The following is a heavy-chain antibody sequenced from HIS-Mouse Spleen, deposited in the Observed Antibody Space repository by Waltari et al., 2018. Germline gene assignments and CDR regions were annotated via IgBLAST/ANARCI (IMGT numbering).Heavy chain of an antibody. CDR1: GFTFSSYA. CDR3: ARVISGSYSLFDY. CDR2: KSYDGSNK. J-gene: IGHJ4*02. V-gene: IGHV3-30-3*01. D-gene: IGHD1-26*01. Sequence: QVQLVESGGGVVQPGRSLRLSCAASGFTFSSYAMHWVRQAPGKGLEWVAVKSYDGSNKYYADSVKGRFTISRDNSKNTLYLQMNSLRAEDTAVYYCARVISGSYSLFDYWGQGTLVTVSS.